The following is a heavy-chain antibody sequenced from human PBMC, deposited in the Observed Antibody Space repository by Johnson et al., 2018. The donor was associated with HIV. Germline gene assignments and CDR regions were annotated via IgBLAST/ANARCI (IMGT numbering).Heavy chain of an antibody. CDR1: GFTFSSYA. CDR3: VVVVTRRAFDF. D-gene: IGHD2-21*02. J-gene: IGHJ3*01. Sequence: QVQLVESGGGAVQPGGSLTLSCGASGFTFSSYAVHWVRQAPGKGLEWVALISYDANNEYYADSVRGRFTISRDNANTSLYLQMNSLRAEDTAVYYCVVVVTRRAFDFWGQGTMVTVSS. V-gene: IGHV3-30*04. CDR2: ISYDANNE.